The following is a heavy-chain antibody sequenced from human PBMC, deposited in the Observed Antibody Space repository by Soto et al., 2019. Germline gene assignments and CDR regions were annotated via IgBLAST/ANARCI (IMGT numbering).Heavy chain of an antibody. Sequence: EASVKVSCKASGYTFTGYYMHWVRQAPGQGLEWMGWINPNSGGTNYAQKFQGRVTMTRDTSISTAYMELSRLRSDDTAVYYCASHPPSRAAAGINPWGQGTLVTVSS. CDR2: INPNSGGT. CDR3: ASHPPSRAAAGINP. D-gene: IGHD6-13*01. J-gene: IGHJ5*02. V-gene: IGHV1-2*02. CDR1: GYTFTGYY.